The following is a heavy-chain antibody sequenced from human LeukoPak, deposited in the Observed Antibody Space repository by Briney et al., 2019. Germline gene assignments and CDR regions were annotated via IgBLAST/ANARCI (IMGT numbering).Heavy chain of an antibody. CDR1: GYSIRSGYH. CDR3: ARSEINDYNRY. D-gene: IGHD3-16*01. Sequence: SETLSLNCSVSGYSIRSGYHWAWIRQSPGKGLEWIGSIYQGGSTYDNPSLRSRVTMSMDTSKNQFSLKMRPVTAADTAVYYCARSEINDYNRYWGQGILVTVSS. V-gene: IGHV4-38-2*02. J-gene: IGHJ4*02. CDR2: IYQGGST.